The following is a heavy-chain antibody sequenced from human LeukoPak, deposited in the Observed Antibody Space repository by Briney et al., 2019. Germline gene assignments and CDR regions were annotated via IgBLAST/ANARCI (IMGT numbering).Heavy chain of an antibody. CDR2: ISSSSSYI. J-gene: IGHJ4*02. D-gene: IGHD3-22*01. CDR3: ARDPGGYYLRFDY. Sequence: GGSLRLSCAASGFTFSSYSMNWVRQAPGKGLEWVSSISSSSSYIYYADSVKGRFTISRDNAKNSLYLQMNSLRAEDTAVYYCARDPGGYYLRFDYLSQGTLVIVSS. V-gene: IGHV3-21*01. CDR1: GFTFSSYS.